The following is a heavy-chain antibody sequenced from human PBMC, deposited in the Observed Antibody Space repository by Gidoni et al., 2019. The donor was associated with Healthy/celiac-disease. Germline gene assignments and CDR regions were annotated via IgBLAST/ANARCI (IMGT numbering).Heavy chain of an antibody. CDR1: GGSISSSNW. Sequence: QVQLQESGPGLVKPSGTLSLTCAVSGGSISSSNWWSWVRQPPGKGLEWIGEIYHRGSTNYNPSLKSRVTISVDKSKNQFSLKLSSVTAADTAVYYCARVGAGRDGYNRVDYWGQGTLVTVSS. V-gene: IGHV4-4*02. CDR2: IYHRGST. CDR3: ARVGAGRDGYNRVDY. D-gene: IGHD5-12*01. J-gene: IGHJ4*02.